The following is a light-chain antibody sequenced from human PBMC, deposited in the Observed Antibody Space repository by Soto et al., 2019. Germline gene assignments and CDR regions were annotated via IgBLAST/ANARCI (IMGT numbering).Light chain of an antibody. CDR3: LLYINGGTWV. Sequence: QAVVTQEPSFSVSPGGTGTLTCGLNSGSVSTNYYPAWYQQTPGQAPRTLIYHTNTRSSGVPDRFSGSILGNKAALTISGAQADDESDYYCLLYINGGTWVFGGGTQLTVL. CDR2: HTN. CDR1: SGSVSTNYY. J-gene: IGLJ3*02. V-gene: IGLV8-61*01.